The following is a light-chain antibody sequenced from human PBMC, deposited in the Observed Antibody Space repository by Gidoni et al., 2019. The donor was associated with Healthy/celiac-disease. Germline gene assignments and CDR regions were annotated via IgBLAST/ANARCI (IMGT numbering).Light chain of an antibody. Sequence: QSALTQPASVSGSPGQSITISCTGTSSDVGGYNYVSWYHQHPGKAPKLMIYEVSNRPSGVSNRFSGSKSGNTASLTISGLQAEDEADYYCSSYTSSSTEVVGGGTKLTVL. CDR3: SSYTSSSTEV. CDR1: SSDVGGYNY. J-gene: IGLJ2*01. V-gene: IGLV2-14*01. CDR2: EVS.